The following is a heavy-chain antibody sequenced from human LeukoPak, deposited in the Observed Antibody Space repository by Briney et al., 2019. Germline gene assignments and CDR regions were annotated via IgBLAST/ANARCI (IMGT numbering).Heavy chain of an antibody. CDR2: INSDGSST. J-gene: IGHJ4*02. CDR1: GFTFSSYW. D-gene: IGHD1-7*01. V-gene: IGHV3-74*01. Sequence: GGSLRPSCAASGFTFSSYWMHWVRQVPGKGLVWVSRINSDGSSTNYADSVKGRFTISRDNAKNTLYLQMNSLRAEDTALYSCAKDHGNYYFDYWGQGTLVTVS. CDR3: AKDHGNYYFDY.